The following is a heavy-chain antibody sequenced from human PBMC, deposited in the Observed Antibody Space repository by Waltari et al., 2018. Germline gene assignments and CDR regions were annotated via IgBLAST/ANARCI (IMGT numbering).Heavy chain of an antibody. V-gene: IGHV1-2*02. J-gene: IGHJ4*02. CDR2: VFPDTGGT. CDR1: GYMFSDYH. CDR3: ARDFWSAGSR. D-gene: IGHD3-3*01. Sequence: QVQLVQSGAEVKKPGASVKVSCKASGYMFSDYHIHWVRQAAGQGPEWMGWVFPDTGGTNYEQKFQGRVTMTRDTSITTAYLELSRLRSDDTAIYYCARDFWSAGSRWGQGTLVTVSS.